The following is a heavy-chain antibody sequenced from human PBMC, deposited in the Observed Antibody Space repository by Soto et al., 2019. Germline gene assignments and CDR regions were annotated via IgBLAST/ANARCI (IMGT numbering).Heavy chain of an antibody. J-gene: IGHJ4*02. Sequence: LRLSCGASGFTFRSYAMHWVRQTPGKGLEWVAVISYDGSNKHYADSVKGRFSISRDNSKNMLYLQMDSLSTEDTAVYYCVRSMIIVVRLIGLDYWGQGTLVTVSS. V-gene: IGHV3-30-3*01. D-gene: IGHD3-22*01. CDR3: VRSMIIVVRLIGLDY. CDR1: GFTFRSYA. CDR2: ISYDGSNK.